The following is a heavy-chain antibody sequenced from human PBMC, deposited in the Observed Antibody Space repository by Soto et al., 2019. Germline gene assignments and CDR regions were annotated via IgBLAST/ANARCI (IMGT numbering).Heavy chain of an antibody. CDR1: GFTFSSYA. Sequence: GESLKISCAASGFTFSSYAMSWVRQAPGKGLEWVSAISGSGGSTYYADSVKGRFTISRDNSKNTLYLQMNSLRAEDTAVYYCAKDLGYYDILTGYYGPFDYWGQGTLVTVSS. CDR3: AKDLGYYDILTGYYGPFDY. J-gene: IGHJ4*02. CDR2: ISGSGGST. V-gene: IGHV3-23*01. D-gene: IGHD3-9*01.